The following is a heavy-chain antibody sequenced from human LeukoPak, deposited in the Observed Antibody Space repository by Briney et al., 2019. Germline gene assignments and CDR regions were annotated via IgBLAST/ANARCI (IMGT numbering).Heavy chain of an antibody. CDR2: IYYSGST. V-gene: IGHV4-30-4*07. CDR1: GGFISSGGYS. CDR3: ARTYASSHRGWFDP. J-gene: IGHJ5*02. D-gene: IGHD3-10*01. Sequence: SETLSLTCAVSGGFISSGGYSWSWIRQPPGKGLEWIAYIYYSGSTSYNPSLKSRVTISVDTSKNQFSLKVTSVTAADTAVYYCARTYASSHRGWFDPWGQGTLVTVSS.